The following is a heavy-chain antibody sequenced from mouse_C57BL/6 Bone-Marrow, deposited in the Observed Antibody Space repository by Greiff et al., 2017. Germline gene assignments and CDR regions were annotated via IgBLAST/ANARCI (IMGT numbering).Heavy chain of an antibody. CDR3: AKEEDYDLASDY. J-gene: IGHJ4*01. Sequence: VQLQPPGAELVQPGASVKLSCKASGYTFTSYWMQWVKQRPGQGLEWIGEIDPSDSYTYYNQKLKGKATLTVDTSTSTAYMQLSSLTSEDSAVKYWAKEEDYDLASDYWGQGTSVTVSS. CDR2: IDPSDSYT. V-gene: IGHV1-50*01. CDR1: GYTFTSYW. D-gene: IGHD2-4*01.